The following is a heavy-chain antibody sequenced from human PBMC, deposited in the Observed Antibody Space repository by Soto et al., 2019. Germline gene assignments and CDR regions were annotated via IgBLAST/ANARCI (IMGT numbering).Heavy chain of an antibody. Sequence: EVQLLESGGGLVQPGGSLRLSCAASGFTFSSYAMSWVRQAPGKGLEWVSAISGSGGSTYYADSVKGRFTISRDNSKNTLYLQMHSLRAEDTAVYYCAKLTRFDWLLYSFDYWGQGTLVTVSS. J-gene: IGHJ4*02. V-gene: IGHV3-23*01. D-gene: IGHD3-9*01. CDR2: ISGSGGST. CDR3: AKLTRFDWLLYSFDY. CDR1: GFTFSSYA.